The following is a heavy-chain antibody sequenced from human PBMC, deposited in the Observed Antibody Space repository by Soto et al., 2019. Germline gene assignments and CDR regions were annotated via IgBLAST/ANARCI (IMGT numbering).Heavy chain of an antibody. Sequence: QVQLVQSGAEVKKPGASVTVSCRSSGDTFNDYYIHWVRQAPGQGLKWMGWINPTGGVTKYAQKFKGWDTMTRETSIRTVYMQLSRLRSDDTAVYYCARESGGATATLDYYYFYMDVWGTGTTVTVSS. V-gene: IGHV1-2*04. CDR3: ARESGGATATLDYYYFYMDV. J-gene: IGHJ6*03. CDR1: GDTFNDYY. CDR2: INPTGGVT. D-gene: IGHD5-12*01.